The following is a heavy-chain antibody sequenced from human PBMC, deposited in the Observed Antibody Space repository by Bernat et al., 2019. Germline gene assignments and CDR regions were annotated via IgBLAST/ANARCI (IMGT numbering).Heavy chain of an antibody. V-gene: IGHV4-59*01. Sequence: QVQLQESGPGLVKPSETLSLTCTVSGGSISSYYWSWIRQPPGKGLEWIGYIYYSGSTNYNPSLKSRVTISVDTSKNQFSLKLSSVTAADTAVYYCARGPAEEQLEKEYAFDIWGQGTMVTVSS. J-gene: IGHJ3*02. D-gene: IGHD6-6*01. CDR2: IYYSGST. CDR3: ARGPAEEQLEKEYAFDI. CDR1: GGSISSYY.